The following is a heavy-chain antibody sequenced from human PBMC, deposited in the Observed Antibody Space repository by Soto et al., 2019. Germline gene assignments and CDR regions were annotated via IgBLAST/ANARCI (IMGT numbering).Heavy chain of an antibody. CDR3: AKNADIVVVVAGQFDY. V-gene: IGHV3-23*01. J-gene: IGHJ4*02. CDR1: GFTFSSYA. Sequence: GGSLRLSCAASGFTFSSYAMSWVRQAPGKGLEWVSAISGSGGSTYYADSVKGRFTISRDNSKNTLYLQMNSLRAEDTAVYYCAKNADIVVVVAGQFDYWGQGTLVTVSS. D-gene: IGHD2-15*01. CDR2: ISGSGGST.